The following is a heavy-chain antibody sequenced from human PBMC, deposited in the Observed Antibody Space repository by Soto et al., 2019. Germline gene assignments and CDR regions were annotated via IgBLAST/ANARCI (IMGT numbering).Heavy chain of an antibody. Sequence: ASVKVSCKASGYTFTSYCMSWVRQAPGQGLEWMGWISAYNGNTNYAQKLQGRVTMTTDTSTSTAYMELRSLRSDDTAVYYCARVVGQWLGDAFDIWGQGTMVTVSS. CDR1: GYTFTSYC. D-gene: IGHD6-19*01. V-gene: IGHV1-18*01. J-gene: IGHJ3*02. CDR2: ISAYNGNT. CDR3: ARVVGQWLGDAFDI.